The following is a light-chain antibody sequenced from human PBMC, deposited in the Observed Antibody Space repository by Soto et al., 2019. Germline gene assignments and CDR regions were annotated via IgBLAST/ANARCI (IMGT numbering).Light chain of an antibody. J-gene: IGLJ3*02. CDR1: SSDVGAYNY. V-gene: IGLV2-8*01. Sequence: QSALTQPPSASGSPGQSVTISCTGTSSDVGAYNYVSWYQLYPGIAPKLMIYEVSKRPSGVPDRFSGSKSGNTASLTVSGLQAEDEADYYCTSYVGSDIWVFGGGTKLTVL. CDR2: EVS. CDR3: TSYVGSDIWV.